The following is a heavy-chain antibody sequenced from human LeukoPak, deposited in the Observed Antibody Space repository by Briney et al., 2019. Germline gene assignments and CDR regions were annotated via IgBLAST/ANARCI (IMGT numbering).Heavy chain of an antibody. CDR1: GYTFTSYD. V-gene: IGHV1-8*03. CDR3: ARGAIYYYDSSGTFDY. J-gene: IGHJ4*02. Sequence: GASVKVSCKASGYTFTSYDINWVRQATGQGLEWMGWMNPNSGNTGYAQKFQGRVTITRNTSISTAYMELSSLRSEDTAVYYCARGAIYYYDSSGTFDYWGQGTLVTVSS. CDR2: MNPNSGNT. D-gene: IGHD3-22*01.